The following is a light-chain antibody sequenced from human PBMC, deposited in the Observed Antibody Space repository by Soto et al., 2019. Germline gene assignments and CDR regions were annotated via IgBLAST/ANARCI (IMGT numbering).Light chain of an antibody. J-gene: IGKJ5*01. Sequence: DIPMTQSPSSLSASVGDRVTITCRASQDISDYLAWYQQKPGKVPKLLIYSASTLQSGVPSRFSGSGSGTDFTLTISSRQPEDAATYYCQKFNTAPLTFGQGTRLEVK. CDR1: QDISDY. CDR2: SAS. V-gene: IGKV1-27*01. CDR3: QKFNTAPLT.